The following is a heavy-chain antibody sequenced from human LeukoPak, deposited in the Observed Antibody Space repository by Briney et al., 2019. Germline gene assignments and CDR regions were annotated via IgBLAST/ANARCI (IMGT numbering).Heavy chain of an antibody. D-gene: IGHD2-2*01. Sequence: GGSLRLSCVASGFTVSSNYMSWVRPAPGKGLEWVSSISSSGGYIFYADSVKGRFTISRDNAKNSLSLQMNSLTPEDTAAYYCARDPGYCSSTSCYDNYFDFWGQGTLVTVSA. CDR3: ARDPGYCSSTSCYDNYFDF. CDR2: ISSSGGYI. V-gene: IGHV3-21*01. J-gene: IGHJ4*02. CDR1: GFTVSSNY.